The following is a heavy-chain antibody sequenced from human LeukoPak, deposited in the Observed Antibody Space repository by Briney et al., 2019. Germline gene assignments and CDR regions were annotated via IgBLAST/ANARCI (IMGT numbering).Heavy chain of an antibody. D-gene: IGHD3-22*01. CDR3: ARRGPPYYYDSSGYYYDAFDI. Sequence: SETLSLTCTVSGGSISSYYWSWIRQPPGKGLEWIGYIYYSGSTNYNPSLKSRVTISVDTSKNQFSLELSSVTAADTAVYYCARRGPPYYYDSSGYYYDAFDIWGQGTMVTVSS. CDR2: IYYSGST. CDR1: GGSISSYY. J-gene: IGHJ3*02. V-gene: IGHV4-59*01.